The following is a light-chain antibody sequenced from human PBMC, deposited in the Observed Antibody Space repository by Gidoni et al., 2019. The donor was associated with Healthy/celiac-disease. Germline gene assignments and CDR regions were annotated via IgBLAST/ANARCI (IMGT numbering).Light chain of an antibody. J-gene: IGKJ2*01. CDR2: DPS. V-gene: IGKV3-11*01. CDR1: QSVSSY. Sequence: EIVLTQSPATLSLSPGEPATLSCRASQSVSSYLAWYQQNPGQAPRLLIYDPSNRATGIPARFSGSGSGTDFTLTISTLEPEDFAVYYCQQRSNWPPGYTFGQGTKLEIK. CDR3: QQRSNWPPGYT.